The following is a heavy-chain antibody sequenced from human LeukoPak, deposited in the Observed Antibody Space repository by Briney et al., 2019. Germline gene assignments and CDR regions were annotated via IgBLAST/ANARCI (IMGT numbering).Heavy chain of an antibody. D-gene: IGHD1-20*01. CDR1: GYTLPELS. Sequence: VASVKVSCRVSGYTLPELSMHWVRQAPAKGLEWMGGFDPEVGETIYAQKFQGRVTMTEDTSTHTAYTELSSLRSEDTAVYYCATSHGPYNWKDPTFGYWGQGTLVTVSS. CDR2: FDPEVGET. V-gene: IGHV1-24*01. CDR3: ATSHGPYNWKDPTFGY. J-gene: IGHJ4*02.